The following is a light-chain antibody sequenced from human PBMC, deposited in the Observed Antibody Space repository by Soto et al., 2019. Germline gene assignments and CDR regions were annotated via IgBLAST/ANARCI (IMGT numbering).Light chain of an antibody. CDR3: QQDKSWPPCT. CDR1: QSVSSN. J-gene: IGKJ1*01. V-gene: IGKV3-15*01. Sequence: EIVMTQSPATLSVSPGERATLSCRASQSVSSNLAWYQQKPGQAPRVLIYGPSTRPTGIPARFSGSGSGTEFTLTISSLQSEDFAVYYCQQDKSWPPCTVGQGTKVEI. CDR2: GPS.